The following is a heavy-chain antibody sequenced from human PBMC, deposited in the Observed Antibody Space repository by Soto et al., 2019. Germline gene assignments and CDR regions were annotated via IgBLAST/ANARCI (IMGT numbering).Heavy chain of an antibody. D-gene: IGHD3-10*01. CDR3: ARAPFPAGTHTNNAFDI. V-gene: IGHV3-53*01. CDR1: GFVVSANS. J-gene: IGHJ3*02. Sequence: QFVESGGGLIQPGGSLRLSCEATGFVVSANSINWVRQAPGKGLEWVSVIYTDQTTYYADSVKGRFTISRDTSKNTVFLQMTRLTTEDTAVYYCARAPFPAGTHTNNAFDIWGQGTLVAVSS. CDR2: IYTDQTT.